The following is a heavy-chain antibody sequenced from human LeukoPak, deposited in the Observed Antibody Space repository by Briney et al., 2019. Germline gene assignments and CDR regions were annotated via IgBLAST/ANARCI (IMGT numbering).Heavy chain of an antibody. J-gene: IGHJ4*02. CDR1: GYTFTSYA. D-gene: IGHD6-19*01. V-gene: IGHV7-4-1*02. CDR2: INTNTGNP. CDR3: ARVVAGTGTYYFDY. Sequence: ASVKVSYKAAGYTFTSYAMNWVRQAPGQGLEWMGWINTNTGNPTYAQGFTGRFVFSLDTSVSTAYLQISSLKAEDTAVYYCARVVAGTGTYYFDYWGQGTLVTVSS.